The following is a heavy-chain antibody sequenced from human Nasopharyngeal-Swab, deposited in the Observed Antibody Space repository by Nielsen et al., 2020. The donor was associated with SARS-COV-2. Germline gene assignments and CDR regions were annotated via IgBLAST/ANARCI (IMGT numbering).Heavy chain of an antibody. CDR2: IIPIFGTA. V-gene: IGHV1-69*01. Sequence: WVRQAPGQGLEWMGGIIPIFGTANYAQKFQGRVTITAGESTSTAYMELSSLRSEDTAVYYCARAGGITIFGVVIPYYGMDVWGQGTTVTVSS. CDR3: ARAGGITIFGVVIPYYGMDV. J-gene: IGHJ6*02. D-gene: IGHD3-3*01.